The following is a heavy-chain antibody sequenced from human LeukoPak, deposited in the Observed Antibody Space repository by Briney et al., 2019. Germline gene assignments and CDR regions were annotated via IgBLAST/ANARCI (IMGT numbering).Heavy chain of an antibody. CDR1: GFTFCSYA. J-gene: IGHJ6*02. D-gene: IGHD3-10*01. V-gene: IGHV3-30-3*01. CDR2: ISYDGSNK. Sequence: GGSLRLSCAASGFTFCSYAMHWVRQAPGKGLEWVAVISYDGSNKYYADSVKGRFTISRDNSKNTLYLQMNSLRAEDTAVYYCARGDYYGSGSYYKNYYYGMDVWGQGTTVTVSS. CDR3: ARGDYYGSGSYYKNYYYGMDV.